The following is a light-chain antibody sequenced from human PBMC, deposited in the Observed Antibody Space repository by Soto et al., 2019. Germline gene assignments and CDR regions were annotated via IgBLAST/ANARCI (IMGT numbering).Light chain of an antibody. J-gene: IGKJ2*02. CDR1: QSVDRY. Sequence: EVVLTQSPDTLSLSPGEPATLSCRASQSVDRYVAWYQQKLGQAPRLLIYDAYTRATGVGAGFTGSGSAPDFSLTSISLEHEDFAGYDCQQRGKWPSTFGPGTKVEMK. V-gene: IGKV3-11*01. CDR3: QQRGKWPST. CDR2: DAY.